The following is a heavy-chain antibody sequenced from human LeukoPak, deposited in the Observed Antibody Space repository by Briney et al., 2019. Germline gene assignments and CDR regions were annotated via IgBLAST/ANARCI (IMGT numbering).Heavy chain of an antibody. CDR3: AKDRSYDILTGSDY. J-gene: IGHJ4*02. CDR2: ISWNSGSI. D-gene: IGHD3-9*01. CDR1: GFTFDDYA. Sequence: PGGSLRLSCAASGFTFDDYAMHWVRQAPGKGLEWVSGISWNSGSIGYADSVKGRFTISRDNAKNSLYLQMNSLRAEDTALYYCAKDRSYDILTGSDYWGQGTLVTVSS. V-gene: IGHV3-9*01.